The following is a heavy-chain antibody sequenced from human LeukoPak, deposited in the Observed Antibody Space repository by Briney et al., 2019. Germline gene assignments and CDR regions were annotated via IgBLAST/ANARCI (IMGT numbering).Heavy chain of an antibody. Sequence: ASVKVSCKASGYTFTSYDINWVRQATGQGLECVGWINPNSGGTNYAQKFQGRVTMTRDTSISTAYMELSRLRSDDTAVYYCARGGSGSYFSWLDPWGQGTLVTVSS. CDR1: GYTFTSYD. J-gene: IGHJ5*02. V-gene: IGHV1-2*02. CDR3: ARGGSGSYFSWLDP. CDR2: INPNSGGT. D-gene: IGHD3-10*01.